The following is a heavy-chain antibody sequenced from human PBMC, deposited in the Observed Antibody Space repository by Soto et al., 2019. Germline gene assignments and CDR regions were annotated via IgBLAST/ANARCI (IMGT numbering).Heavy chain of an antibody. D-gene: IGHD3-3*01. CDR3: ARDGFGANGFWSGYYTGKPNGMDV. CDR1: GFNFRSYA. J-gene: IGHJ6*02. Sequence: QSGGSLRLSCRASGFNFRSYAMHWVHQAPGKGLEWVALISYDGRNKFYAGSVMARFTVSRDNSKNTVFLQMDSLSTEDTAVYYCARDGFGANGFWSGYYTGKPNGMDVWGQGTTVTVSS. CDR2: ISYDGRNK. V-gene: IGHV3-30*04.